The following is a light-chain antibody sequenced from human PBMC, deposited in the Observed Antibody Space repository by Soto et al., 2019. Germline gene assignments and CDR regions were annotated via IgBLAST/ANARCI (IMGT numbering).Light chain of an antibody. CDR3: SPYTVTSVTLYV. CDR2: EVS. J-gene: IGLJ1*01. V-gene: IGLV2-14*01. CDR1: SSDIGTYNY. Sequence: QSALTQPASVSGSPGQSITISCTGTSSDIGTYNYVSWYQQHPGKAPKVIIYEVSNRPSGVSNRFSGSKSGNTASLTISGLQAEDEADYYCSPYTVTSVTLYVFXTGTKVTVL.